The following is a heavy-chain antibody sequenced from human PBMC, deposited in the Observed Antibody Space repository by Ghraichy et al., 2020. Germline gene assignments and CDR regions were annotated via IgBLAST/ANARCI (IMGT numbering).Heavy chain of an antibody. D-gene: IGHD1-26*01. J-gene: IGHJ4*02. V-gene: IGHV4-38-2*01. CDR1: GYSISSGYY. CDR3: ARVGGFHFNIVGATFDY. Sequence: SETLSLTCAVSGYSISSGYYWGWIRQPPGKGLEWIGSIYHSGSTYYNPSLKSRVTISVDTSKNQFSLKLSSVTAADTAVYYGARVGGFHFNIVGATFDYWGQRTLVTVSS. CDR2: IYHSGST.